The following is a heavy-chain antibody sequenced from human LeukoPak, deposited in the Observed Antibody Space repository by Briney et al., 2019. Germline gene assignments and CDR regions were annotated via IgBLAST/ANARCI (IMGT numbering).Heavy chain of an antibody. CDR2: ITTSRSYI. CDR1: GFTFSNYW. J-gene: IGHJ4*02. CDR3: ARVHSSGQLETFDY. Sequence: PGGSLRLSCAASGFTFSNYWMTWVRQAPGRGLEWVSSITTSRSYIYYADSVKGRFTSSRDNAKNSLYLQMNSLRAEDTAVYYCARVHSSGQLETFDYWGQGTLVTVSS. D-gene: IGHD6-19*01. V-gene: IGHV3-21*01.